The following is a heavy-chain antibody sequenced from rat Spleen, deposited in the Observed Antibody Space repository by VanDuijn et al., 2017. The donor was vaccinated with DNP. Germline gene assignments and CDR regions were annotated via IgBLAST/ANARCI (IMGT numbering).Heavy chain of an antibody. CDR1: GFTFSNYG. CDR2: ISPSGGST. V-gene: IGHV5S13*01. D-gene: IGHD1-12*02. CDR3: ARVGDLHDGGDGDVLDV. J-gene: IGHJ4*01. Sequence: EVQLVESGGDLVQPGRSLKLSCAASGFTFSNYGMAWVRQAPTKGLEWVASISPSGGSTYYSDSVKGRFTISRDNAKSSLYLQMNSLRSEDTATYYCARVGDLHDGGDGDVLDVWGQGTSVTVSS.